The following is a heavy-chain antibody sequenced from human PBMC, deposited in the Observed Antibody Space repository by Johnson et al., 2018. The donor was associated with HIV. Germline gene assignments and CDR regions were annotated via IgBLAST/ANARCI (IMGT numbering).Heavy chain of an antibody. CDR1: GFTFSSYA. D-gene: IGHD5/OR15-5a*01. CDR3: ARVRWSTIMGAFDI. Sequence: QVQLVESGGGVVQPGRSLRLSCAVSGFTFSSYAMHWVRQAPGKGLEWVVVISYDGSNKYYADSVKGRFTISRDNSKNTLYLQRNSLRAEDTAVYYCARVRWSTIMGAFDIWGQGTMVTVSS. CDR2: ISYDGSNK. J-gene: IGHJ3*02. V-gene: IGHV3-30-3*01.